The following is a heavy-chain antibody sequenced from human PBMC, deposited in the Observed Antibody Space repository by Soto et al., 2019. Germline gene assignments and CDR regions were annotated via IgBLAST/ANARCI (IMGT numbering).Heavy chain of an antibody. CDR1: GGSFSGYY. V-gene: IGHV4-34*01. D-gene: IGHD3-9*01. Sequence: SETLSLTCAVYGGSFSGYYWSWIRQPPGKGLEWIGEINHSGSTNYNPSLKSRVTISVDTSKNRFSLKLSSVTAADTAVYYCARVDDILTGDLDYWGQGTLVTVSS. CDR2: INHSGST. CDR3: ARVDDILTGDLDY. J-gene: IGHJ4*02.